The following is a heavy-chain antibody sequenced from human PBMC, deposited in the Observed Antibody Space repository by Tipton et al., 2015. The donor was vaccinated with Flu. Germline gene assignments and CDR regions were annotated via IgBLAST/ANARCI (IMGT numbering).Heavy chain of an antibody. J-gene: IGHJ4*02. Sequence: TLSLTCAVYGGSFSGYYWSWIRQPPGKGLEWIGEINHSGSTNYNPSLKSRVTISVDTSKNQFSLKLSSVTAADTAVYYCAISYDFWSGYYPDYWGQGTLVTVSS. V-gene: IGHV4-34*01. CDR3: AISYDFWSGYYPDY. CDR2: INHSGST. D-gene: IGHD3-3*01. CDR1: GGSFSGYY.